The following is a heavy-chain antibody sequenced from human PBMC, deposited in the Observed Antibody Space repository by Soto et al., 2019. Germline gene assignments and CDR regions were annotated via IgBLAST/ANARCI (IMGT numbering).Heavy chain of an antibody. Sequence: LRLSCAASGFTFDDYAMHWVRRAPGKGQEWVSGISWNSGTIGYADSVKGRFTISRDNAKNSLYLQMNSLRAEDTALYYCAKDYSSTSLSPLLFDPWGQGTLVTVSS. CDR1: GFTFDDYA. V-gene: IGHV3-9*01. CDR2: ISWNSGTI. D-gene: IGHD2-2*01. J-gene: IGHJ5*02. CDR3: AKDYSSTSLSPLLFDP.